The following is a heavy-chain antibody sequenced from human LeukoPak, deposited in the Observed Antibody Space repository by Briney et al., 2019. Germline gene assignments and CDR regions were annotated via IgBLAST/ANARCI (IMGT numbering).Heavy chain of an antibody. D-gene: IGHD5-18*01. CDR1: RFTLSSYW. CDR2: TNYDGSHI. V-gene: IGHV3-74*01. CDR3: ARDGYGYSYGYRDDY. J-gene: IGHJ4*02. Sequence: GGSLRLSCVASRFTLSSYWMNWVRQAPGKGLVWVARTNYDGSHIDYADSVKGRFTISRDNSKNTLYLQMNSLRAEDTAVYYCARDGYGYSYGYRDDYWGQGTLVTVSS.